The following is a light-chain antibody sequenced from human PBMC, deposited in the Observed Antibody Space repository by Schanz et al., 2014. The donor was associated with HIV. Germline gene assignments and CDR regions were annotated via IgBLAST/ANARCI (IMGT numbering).Light chain of an antibody. J-gene: IGKJ2*01. V-gene: IGKV1-5*03. CDR1: QSISIW. CDR2: KAS. Sequence: DIQMTQSPSTLSASVGDRVTITCRASQSISIWLAWYQQKPGKAPKLLIYKASTLESGVPSRFVGSASGTKFTLTITSLQSDDFATYYCQQCVTYPYTFGQGTKLEIK. CDR3: QQCVTYPYT.